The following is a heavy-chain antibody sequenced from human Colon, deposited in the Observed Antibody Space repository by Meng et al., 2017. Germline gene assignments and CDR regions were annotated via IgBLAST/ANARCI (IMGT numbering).Heavy chain of an antibody. CDR3: ARGVFAEYFQD. V-gene: IGHV3-66*01. CDR1: GFTVSANY. J-gene: IGHJ1*01. CDR2: LYSDGRT. Sequence: EVQLVESGGGLAQPGGCVRLSCAASGFTVSANYMNWVRQPPGKGLEWVSVLYSDGRTYYADSVKGRFTISRDTSKNTLYLQMDSLRGEDTAVYYCARGVFAEYFQDWGQSTLVTVSS. D-gene: IGHD3-10*02.